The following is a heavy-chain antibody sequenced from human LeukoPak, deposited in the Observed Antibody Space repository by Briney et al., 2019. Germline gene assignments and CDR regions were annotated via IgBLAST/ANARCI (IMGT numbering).Heavy chain of an antibody. V-gene: IGHV3-33*08. CDR2: IWYDGSNK. J-gene: IGHJ4*02. CDR3: ARGDSSSWYLLTIPFDY. CDR1: GFTFSDYY. Sequence: GGSLRLSCAASGFTFSDYYMSWVRQAPGKGLEWVAVIWYDGSNKYYADSVKGRFTISRDNSKNTLYLQMNSLRAEDTAVYYCARGDSSSWYLLTIPFDYWGQGTLVTVSS. D-gene: IGHD6-13*01.